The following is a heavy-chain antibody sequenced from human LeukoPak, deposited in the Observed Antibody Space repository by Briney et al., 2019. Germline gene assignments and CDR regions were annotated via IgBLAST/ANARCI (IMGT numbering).Heavy chain of an antibody. D-gene: IGHD3-22*01. CDR2: IKQDGSEK. V-gene: IGHV3-7*05. Sequence: PGGSLRLSCAASGFTVSTNYMTWVRQAPGKGLEWVANIKQDGSEKYCVDSVKGRFTISRDNAKTSLYLQMNSLRVEDTAVYYCARRRNYDSSGYFDSWGQGAMVTVSS. J-gene: IGHJ4*02. CDR3: ARRRNYDSSGYFDS. CDR1: GFTVSTNY.